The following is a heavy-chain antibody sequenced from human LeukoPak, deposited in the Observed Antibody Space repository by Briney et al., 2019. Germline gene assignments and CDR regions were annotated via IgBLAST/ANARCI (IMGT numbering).Heavy chain of an antibody. CDR3: SSSDGPDYYYYYYMDV. V-gene: IGHV3-73*01. J-gene: IGHJ6*03. CDR2: IRSKANSYAT. Sequence: GGSLKLXCAASGFTFSGSAMHWVRQASGKGLEWVGRIRSKANSYATAYAASVKGRFTISRDDSKNTAYLQMNSLKTEDTAVYYCSSSDGPDYYYYYYMDVWGKGTTVTVSS. CDR1: GFTFSGSA. D-gene: IGHD5-24*01.